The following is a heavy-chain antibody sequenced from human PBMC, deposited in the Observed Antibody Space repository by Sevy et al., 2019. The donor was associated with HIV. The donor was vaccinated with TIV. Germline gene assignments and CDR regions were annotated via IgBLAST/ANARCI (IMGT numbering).Heavy chain of an antibody. CDR1: GFTFNAFS. CDR2: ISLDGGNQ. CDR3: ALERLSSNVAESFHN. Sequence: GGSLRLSCAASGFTFNAFSMHWVRQAPGKGLEWVATISLDGGNQHYADSVRGRFTISRDNSQNALFLQMNSLRPDDTALYYCALERLSSNVAESFHNWGQGALVTVSS. D-gene: IGHD1-1*01. V-gene: IGHV3-30-3*01. J-gene: IGHJ1*01.